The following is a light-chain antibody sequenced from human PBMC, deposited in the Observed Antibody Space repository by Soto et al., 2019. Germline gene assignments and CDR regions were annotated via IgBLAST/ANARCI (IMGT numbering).Light chain of an antibody. CDR2: AES. Sequence: DIQLTQAPSSLSSSSGDTVTITCRASQDIRSYLAWYQQKPGRAPKLLIYAESTLHSGVPDRLSGSGSGTELTLTISGLLPEDFATYHCQQLNTLPCTCGQGTRLEIK. CDR3: QQLNTLPCT. CDR1: QDIRSY. J-gene: IGKJ5*01. V-gene: IGKV1-9*01.